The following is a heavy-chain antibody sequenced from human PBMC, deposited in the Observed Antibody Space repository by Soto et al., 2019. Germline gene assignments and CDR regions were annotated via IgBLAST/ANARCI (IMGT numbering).Heavy chain of an antibody. CDR3: ARYRDYDILTGYSFYFAY. CDR1: GGSISSYY. D-gene: IGHD3-9*01. J-gene: IGHJ4*02. V-gene: IGHV4-59*01. Sequence: SESLSLTCTVSGGSISSYYWSWIRQPPGKGLEWIGYIYYSGSTNYNPSLKSRVTISVDTSKNQFSLKLSSVTAADTAVYYCARYRDYDILTGYSFYFAYWGQGTLVTVSS. CDR2: IYYSGST.